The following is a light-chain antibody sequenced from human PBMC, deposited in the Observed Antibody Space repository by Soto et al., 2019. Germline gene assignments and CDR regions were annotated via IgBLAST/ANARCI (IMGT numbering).Light chain of an antibody. CDR2: DAS. Sequence: ETVLTQSPATLSLSPLGVATLSFMASQSISSYLAWYQQKPGQAPRLLIYDASNRATGIPARFSGSGSGTDFTLTISSLEPEDFAVYFCQQYDDWLRLTFGGGTKVDIK. CDR3: QQYDDWLRLT. V-gene: IGKV3-11*01. J-gene: IGKJ4*01. CDR1: QSISSY.